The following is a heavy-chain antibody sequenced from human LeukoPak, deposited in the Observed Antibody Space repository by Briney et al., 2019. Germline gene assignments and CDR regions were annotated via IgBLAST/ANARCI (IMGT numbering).Heavy chain of an antibody. CDR3: ARVRYSSRRSYYFDY. D-gene: IGHD6-13*01. J-gene: IGHJ4*02. Sequence: PSETLSLTCTVSGGSISSYCWSWIRQPAGKGLEWIGRIYTSGSTNYNPSLKSRVTISVDTSKNQFSLKLSSVTAADTAVYYCARVRYSSRRSYYFDYWGQGTLVTVSS. CDR2: IYTSGST. V-gene: IGHV4-4*07. CDR1: GGSISSYC.